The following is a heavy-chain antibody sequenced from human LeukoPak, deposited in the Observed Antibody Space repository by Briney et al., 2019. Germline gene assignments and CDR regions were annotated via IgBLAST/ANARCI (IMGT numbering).Heavy chain of an antibody. CDR3: ARLSVRYTDY. CDR1: GFTFSSYA. J-gene: IGHJ4*02. CDR2: INHSGST. V-gene: IGHV4-34*01. D-gene: IGHD1-1*01. Sequence: PGGSLRLSCAASGFTFSSYAMSWVRQPPGKGLEWIGEINHSGSTNYNPSLKSRVTISVDTSKNQFSLKLSSVTAADTAVYYCARLSVRYTDYWGQGTLVTVSS.